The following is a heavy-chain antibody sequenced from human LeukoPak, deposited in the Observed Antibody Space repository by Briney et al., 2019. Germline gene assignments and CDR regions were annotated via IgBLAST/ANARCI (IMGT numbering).Heavy chain of an antibody. Sequence: GASVKVSCKASGYTFTTYAMHWVRQAPGQRLEWMGWVNTGNGNTEYSQNFQGRVTITRDTSASTAYMELSSLTSKDTAVYYCARDVGYGDPWGQGTLVTVSS. V-gene: IGHV1-3*04. J-gene: IGHJ5*02. CDR1: GYTFTTYA. CDR3: ARDVGYGDP. D-gene: IGHD4-17*01. CDR2: VNTGNGNT.